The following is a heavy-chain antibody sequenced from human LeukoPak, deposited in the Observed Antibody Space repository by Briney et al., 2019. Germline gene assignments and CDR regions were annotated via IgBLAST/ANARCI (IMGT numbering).Heavy chain of an antibody. V-gene: IGHV3-48*02. Sequence: GGSLRLSCAASGFTFSSYSMKWVRQAPRKGREGVSYIRVGRTTRYYADSVEGRFTISRDNAKNSLYLQMNSLRDEDTAMYYCARSRTGYCDLWGRGTLVTVSS. CDR3: ARSRTGYCDL. CDR2: IRVGRTTR. CDR1: GFTFSSYS. J-gene: IGHJ2*01.